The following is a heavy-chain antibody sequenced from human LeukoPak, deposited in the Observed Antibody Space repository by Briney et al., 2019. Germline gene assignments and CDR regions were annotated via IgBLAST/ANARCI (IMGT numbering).Heavy chain of an antibody. CDR1: GGTFSSYA. V-gene: IGHV1-69*06. D-gene: IGHD4-17*01. Sequence: SVRVSCKASGGTFSSYAISWVRQAPGQGLEWMGGIIPIFGTANYAQKFQGRVTITADKSTSTAYMELSSLRSEDTAVYYCARKDYGDYGDDYWGQGTLVTVSS. CDR3: ARKDYGDYGDDY. CDR2: IIPIFGTA. J-gene: IGHJ4*02.